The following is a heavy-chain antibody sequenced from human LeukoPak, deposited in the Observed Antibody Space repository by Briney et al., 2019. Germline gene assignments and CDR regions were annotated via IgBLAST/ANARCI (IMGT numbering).Heavy chain of an antibody. J-gene: IGHJ5*02. CDR1: GGSISSYY. D-gene: IGHD2-2*02. V-gene: IGHV4-59*12. Sequence: PSETLSLTCTVSGGSISSYYWSWIRQPPGKGLEWIGSIYYSGSTNYNPSLKSRVTISVDTSKNQFSLKLSSVTAADTAVYYCARGGDIVVVPAAIQSGFWFDPWGQGTLVTVSS. CDR2: IYYSGST. CDR3: ARGGDIVVVPAAIQSGFWFDP.